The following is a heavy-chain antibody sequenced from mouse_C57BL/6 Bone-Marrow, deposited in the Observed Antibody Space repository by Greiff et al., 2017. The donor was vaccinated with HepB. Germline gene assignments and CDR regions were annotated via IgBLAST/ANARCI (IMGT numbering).Heavy chain of an antibody. CDR2: IDPETGGT. D-gene: IGHD2-5*01. J-gene: IGHJ3*01. V-gene: IGHV1-15*01. Sequence: QVHVKQSGAELVRPGASVTLSCKASGYTFTDYEMHWVKQTPVHGLEWIGAIDPETGGTAYNQKFKGKAILTADKSSSTAYMELRSLTSEDSAVYYCTRRSNYLAWFAYWGQGTLVTVSA. CDR1: GYTFTDYE. CDR3: TRRSNYLAWFAY.